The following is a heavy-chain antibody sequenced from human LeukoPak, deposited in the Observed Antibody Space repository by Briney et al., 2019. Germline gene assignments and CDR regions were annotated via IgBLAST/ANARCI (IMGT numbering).Heavy chain of an antibody. D-gene: IGHD3-22*01. CDR2: IIPIFGTA. V-gene: IGHV1-69*05. J-gene: IGHJ4*02. CDR3: ARGYYDSSGYYYGAFDY. CDR1: GGTFSSYA. Sequence: GASVKVSCKASGGTFSSYAISWVRQAPGQGLEWMGRIIPIFGTANYAQKFQGGVTITTDESTSTAYMELSSLRSEDTAVYYCARGYYDSSGYYYGAFDYWGQGTLVTVSS.